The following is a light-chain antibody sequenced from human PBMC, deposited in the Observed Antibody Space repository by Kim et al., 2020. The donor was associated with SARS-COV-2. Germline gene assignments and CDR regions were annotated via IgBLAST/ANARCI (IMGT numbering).Light chain of an antibody. CDR1: SSDVGSYNH. Sequence: QSALTQPASVSGSPGQSITISCTGTSSDVGSYNHVSWHQQHPGKAPKVMIYDVSNRPSGVSNRFSGSKSCNTASLTISGLQAEDEADYYCASYTSSTTVAFGGGTQLTVL. J-gene: IGLJ2*01. CDR2: DVS. CDR3: ASYTSSTTVA. V-gene: IGLV2-14*03.